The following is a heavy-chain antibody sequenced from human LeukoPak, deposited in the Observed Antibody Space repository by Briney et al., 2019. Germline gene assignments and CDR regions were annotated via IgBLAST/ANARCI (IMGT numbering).Heavy chain of an antibody. CDR2: IHGGGDIT. V-gene: IGHV3-23*01. CDR1: GFTLSSYG. Sequence: PGGSLRLSCAASGFTLSSYGMHWVRQAPGKGLEWVSTIHGGGDITYYADSVKGRFTISRDNPRNTLYLQMNSLRAEDTAVYYCAKALSSSFYYFDLGGRGTLVTVSS. D-gene: IGHD3-16*02. J-gene: IGHJ2*01. CDR3: AKALSSSFYYFDL.